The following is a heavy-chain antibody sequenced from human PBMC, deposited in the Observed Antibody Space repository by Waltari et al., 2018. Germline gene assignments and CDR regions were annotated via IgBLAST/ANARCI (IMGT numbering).Heavy chain of an antibody. V-gene: IGHV4-39*07. Sequence: QLQLQESGPGLVKPSETLSLTCTVSGGSITSSSYYWGWIRQPPGKGLEWIGSIYYSGSTYYNPSLKSRVTISVDTSKNQFSLKLSSVTAADTAVYYCARIIAAGDWFDPWGQGTLVTVSS. J-gene: IGHJ5*02. CDR1: GGSITSSSYY. CDR3: ARIIAAGDWFDP. CDR2: IYYSGST. D-gene: IGHD6-13*01.